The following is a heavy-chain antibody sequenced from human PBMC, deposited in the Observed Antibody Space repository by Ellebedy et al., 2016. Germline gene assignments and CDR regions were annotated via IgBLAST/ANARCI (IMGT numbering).Heavy chain of an antibody. V-gene: IGHV3-53*01. CDR3: AKGRTIFGVVIQSYYYYYGMDV. CDR1: GFTVSSNY. Sequence: GESLKISCAASGFTVSSNYMSWVRQAPGKGLEWVSVIYSGGSTYYADSVKGRFTISRDNSKNTLYLHMNSLRAEDTAVYYCAKGRTIFGVVIQSYYYYYGMDVWGQGTTVTVSS. J-gene: IGHJ6*02. D-gene: IGHD3-3*01. CDR2: IYSGGST.